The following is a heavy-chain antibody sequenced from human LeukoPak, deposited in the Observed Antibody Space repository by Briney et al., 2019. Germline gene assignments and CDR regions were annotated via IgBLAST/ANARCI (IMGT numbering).Heavy chain of an antibody. CDR3: ARRGTQYYRYFDL. D-gene: IGHD2-15*01. J-gene: IGHJ2*01. CDR1: GGSISSGGYS. CDR2: IYHSGST. V-gene: IGHV4-30-2*01. Sequence: PSETLSLTCAVSGGSISSGGYSWSWIRQPPGKGLEWIGYIYHSGSTYYNPSLKSRVTISVDRSKNQFSLKLSSVTAADTAVYYCARRGTQYYRYFDLWGRGTLVTVSS.